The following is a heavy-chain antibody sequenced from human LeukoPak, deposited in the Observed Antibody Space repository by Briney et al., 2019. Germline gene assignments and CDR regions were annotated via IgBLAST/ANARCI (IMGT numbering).Heavy chain of an antibody. CDR1: GFTFSSYS. D-gene: IGHD1-1*01. CDR2: ISSSSSYK. J-gene: IGHJ4*02. Sequence: PGGSLRLSGAASGFTFSSYSMNWLPQAPGQGLKCVSSISSSSSYKNCADSVKGRFTISRDNAKNSLYLQMISLRAEDTAVYYCAREVQLERLGFGKEGSAFDYWGQGTLVTVSS. V-gene: IGHV3-21*01. CDR3: AREVQLERLGFGKEGSAFDY.